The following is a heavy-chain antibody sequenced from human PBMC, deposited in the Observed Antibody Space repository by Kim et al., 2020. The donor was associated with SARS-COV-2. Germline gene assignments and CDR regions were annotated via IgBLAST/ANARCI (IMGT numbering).Heavy chain of an antibody. D-gene: IGHD2-15*01. V-gene: IGHV3-30-3*01. CDR2: ISYDGSNK. Sequence: GGSLRLSCAASGFTFSSYAMHWVRQAPGKGLEWVAVISYDGSNKYYADSVKGRFTISRDNSKNTLYLQMNSLRAEDTAVYYCARPYCSGGSCYAGDAFD. CDR3: ARPYCSGGSCYAGDAFD. CDR1: GFTFSSYA. J-gene: IGHJ3*02.